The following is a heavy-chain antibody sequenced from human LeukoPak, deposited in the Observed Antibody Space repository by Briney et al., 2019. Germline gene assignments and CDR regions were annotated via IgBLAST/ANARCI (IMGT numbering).Heavy chain of an antibody. V-gene: IGHV5-10-1*01. CDR3: ARHVEYSSGYFNY. D-gene: IGHD6-19*01. CDR2: IDPSDSYT. CDR1: GYSFSSHW. Sequence: WESPKISCTGSGYSFSSHWITWVRQMPGKGRELMGRIDPSDSYTNYSPSFQGHVTISTDKSISTAYLQWSSLKASDTAMYYCARHVEYSSGYFNYWGQGTLVTVSS. J-gene: IGHJ4*02.